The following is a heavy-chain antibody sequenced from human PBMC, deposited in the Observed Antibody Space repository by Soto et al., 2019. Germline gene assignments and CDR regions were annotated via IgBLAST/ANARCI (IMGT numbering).Heavy chain of an antibody. Sequence: SETLSLTCTVSGGSISSSSYYWGWIRQPPGKGLEWIGSIYYSGSTYYNPSLKSRVTISVDTSKNQFSLKLSSVTAADTAVYYCARDRLGYCSGGSCYLPVDWFDPWGQGTLVTVSS. J-gene: IGHJ5*02. CDR1: GGSISSSSYY. CDR3: ARDRLGYCSGGSCYLPVDWFDP. D-gene: IGHD2-15*01. CDR2: IYYSGST. V-gene: IGHV4-39*02.